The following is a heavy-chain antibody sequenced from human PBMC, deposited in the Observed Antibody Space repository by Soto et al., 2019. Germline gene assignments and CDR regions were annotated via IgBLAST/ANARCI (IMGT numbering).Heavy chain of an antibody. J-gene: IGHJ4*02. Sequence: QVQLVESGGGVVQPGRSLRLSCAASGFTFSSYAMHWVRQAPGKGLEWVAIISYDGSNKYYADSVKGRFTISRVNSKSTLFLQMNSLRAEDTAVYYCARMDGSGYYGSYFDYWGQGTLVTVSS. V-gene: IGHV3-30-3*01. CDR3: ARMDGSGYYGSYFDY. CDR2: ISYDGSNK. CDR1: GFTFSSYA. D-gene: IGHD3-22*01.